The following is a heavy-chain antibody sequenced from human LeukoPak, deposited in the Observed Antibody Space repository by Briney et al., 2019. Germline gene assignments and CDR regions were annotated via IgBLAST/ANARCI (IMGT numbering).Heavy chain of an antibody. V-gene: IGHV3-33*01. Sequence: GGSLRLSCAASGFTFNTYAIHWVRQAPGKGLEWVAVIWYDGSNKYYADSVRVRFTISRDNSKNTLYLQMNSLRADDTAIYYCVRDPSCSGGGCYYYYGMDVWGQGTTVTVSS. D-gene: IGHD2-15*01. CDR2: IWYDGSNK. CDR1: GFTFNTYA. J-gene: IGHJ6*02. CDR3: VRDPSCSGGGCYYYYGMDV.